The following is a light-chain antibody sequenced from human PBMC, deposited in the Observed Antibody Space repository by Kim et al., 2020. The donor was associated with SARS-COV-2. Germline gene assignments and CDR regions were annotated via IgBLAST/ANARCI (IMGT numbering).Light chain of an antibody. V-gene: IGKV3-11*01. Sequence: SPGERSPLSCRASQSVSTYLAWYQQKPGQAPRLLIYDASNRATGIPARFSGSGSGTDFTLTISRLEPEDSAVYYCQQRRNWPRITFGQGTRLEIK. CDR3: QQRRNWPRIT. CDR2: DAS. CDR1: QSVSTY. J-gene: IGKJ5*01.